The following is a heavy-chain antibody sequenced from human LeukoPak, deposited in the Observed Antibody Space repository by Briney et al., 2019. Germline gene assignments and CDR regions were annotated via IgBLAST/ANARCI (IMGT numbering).Heavy chain of an antibody. D-gene: IGHD3-10*01. CDR2: IYTGGNA. CDR3: TSSLTYFGSFDP. CDR1: GVSINSDY. J-gene: IGHJ5*01. Sequence: SETLSLTCTVSGVSINSDYWSWIRQPPGKGLEWIGYIYTGGNAIYNPSLKSRVTISVGTSKNQFSLKLTSVTAADTAVYYCTSSLTYFGSFDPWGQGTLVTVSS. V-gene: IGHV4-4*09.